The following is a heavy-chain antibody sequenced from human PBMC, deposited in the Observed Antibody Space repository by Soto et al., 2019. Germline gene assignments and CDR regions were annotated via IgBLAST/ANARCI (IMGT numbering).Heavy chain of an antibody. J-gene: IGHJ4*02. CDR1: GYTFTSYG. V-gene: IGHV1-18*01. CDR3: ARVTIFGVVITTYFDY. D-gene: IGHD3-3*01. CDR2: SSAYNGKT. Sequence: VPLVQSGAEVKKPGASVKVSCKASGYTFTSYGISWVRQAPGQGLEWMGWSSAYNGKTNYAQKLQGRVTMTTNTSTSTAYMELRSLRSDDTAVYYCARVTIFGVVITTYFDYWGQGTLVTVSS.